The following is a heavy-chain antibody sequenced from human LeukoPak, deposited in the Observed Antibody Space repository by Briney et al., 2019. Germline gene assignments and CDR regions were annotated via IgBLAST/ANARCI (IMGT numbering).Heavy chain of an antibody. CDR1: GGSISSSSYY. CDR3: ARVRCSGGSCPYYYYYYYMDV. CDR2: IHYSGST. V-gene: IGHV4-39*07. J-gene: IGHJ6*03. D-gene: IGHD2-15*01. Sequence: MPSETLSLTCTVSGGSISSSSYYWAWIRQPPGKGLEWIGSIHYSGSTYYNPSLQSRVTISIDASKNQFSLTLRFVTAADTAVYYCARVRCSGGSCPYYYYYYYMDVWGKGTTVTVSS.